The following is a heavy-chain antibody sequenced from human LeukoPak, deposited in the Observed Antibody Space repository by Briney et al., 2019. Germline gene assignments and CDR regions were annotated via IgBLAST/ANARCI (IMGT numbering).Heavy chain of an antibody. D-gene: IGHD3-3*01. CDR2: INHSGST. J-gene: IGHJ4*02. Sequence: WETLSLTCAVSGESFSGYYWSWIRQPPGKGLEWIGEINHSGSTNYNPSLKSRVTISVDTSKNQFSLKLSSVTAADRAVYYCARGPYDFWSGYRDYWGQGTLVTVSS. V-gene: IGHV4-34*01. CDR3: ARGPYDFWSGYRDY. CDR1: GESFSGYY.